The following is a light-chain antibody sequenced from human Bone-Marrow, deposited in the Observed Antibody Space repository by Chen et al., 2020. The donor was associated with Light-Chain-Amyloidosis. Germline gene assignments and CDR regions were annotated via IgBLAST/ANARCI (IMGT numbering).Light chain of an antibody. J-gene: IGLJ3*02. CDR3: QVWDRSSDRPV. Sequence: SYVLTQPSSVSVAPGQTAPIACGGNNIGSTSLPWYQLTPGQAPLLVVYADSDRPSGIPERLSGSNSGNTATLTISRVEAGDEADYYCQVWDRSSDRPVFGGGTKLTVL. CDR2: ADS. V-gene: IGLV3-21*02. CDR1: NIGSTS.